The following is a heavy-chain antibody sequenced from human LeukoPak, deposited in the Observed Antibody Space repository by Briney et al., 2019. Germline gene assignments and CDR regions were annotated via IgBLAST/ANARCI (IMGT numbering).Heavy chain of an antibody. V-gene: IGHV3-23*01. CDR3: AKLAYDGSGSTY. D-gene: IGHD6-19*01. CDR2: ISGSGYT. CDR1: GFTFTTSG. Sequence: GGSLRLSCAVSGFTFTTSGMSWVRQAPGKGLEWVSAISGSGYTYYADSVKGRFTISRDNSKNTLYLQMNGPRGEDTAVYYCAKLAYDGSGSTYWGQGTLVTVSS. J-gene: IGHJ4*02.